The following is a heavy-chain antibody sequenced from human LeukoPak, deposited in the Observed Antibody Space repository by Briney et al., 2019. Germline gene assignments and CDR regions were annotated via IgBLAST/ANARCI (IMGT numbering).Heavy chain of an antibody. CDR2: INHSGST. D-gene: IGHD3-22*01. J-gene: IGHJ4*02. CDR1: CGSFSGYY. CDR3: ARVRSEDYYDSSGYYFDY. V-gene: IGHV4-34*01. Sequence: SETLSLTCAVYCGSFSGYYWSWIRQPPGKGLEWIGEINHSGSTNYNPSLKSRVTISVDTSKNQFSLKLSSVTAADTAVYYCARVRSEDYYDSSGYYFDYWGQGTLVTVSS.